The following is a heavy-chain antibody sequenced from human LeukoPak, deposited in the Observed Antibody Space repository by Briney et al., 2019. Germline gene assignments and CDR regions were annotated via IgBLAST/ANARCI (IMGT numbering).Heavy chain of an antibody. CDR2: ISSDSGTI. CDR3: ARAAQPGFDP. V-gene: IGHV3-48*01. Sequence: PGGSLRLSCAASGFTFDDYAMHWVRQAPGKGLEWVSYISSDSGTIYQADSVKGRFTISRDNAKNSLYLQMNSLRAEDTAVYHCARAAQPGFDPWGQGTLVIVSS. CDR1: GFTFDDYA. J-gene: IGHJ5*02. D-gene: IGHD1-14*01.